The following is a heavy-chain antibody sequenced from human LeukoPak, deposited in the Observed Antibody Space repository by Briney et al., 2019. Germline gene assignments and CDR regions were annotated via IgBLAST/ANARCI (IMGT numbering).Heavy chain of an antibody. CDR2: IYYSGST. CDR1: VYSINTYY. J-gene: IGHJ5*02. D-gene: IGHD3-10*01. V-gene: IGHV4-59*01. CDR3: ARSEGVYYGSGSSGSYYPHWFDP. Sequence: SETLSLTCTISVYSINTYYWSWIRQPPGKGLEWIGYIYYSGSTKYNPSLQSRVTISLDTSKKQFSLKLNSVTAADTAVYYCARSEGVYYGSGSSGSYYPHWFDPWGRGILVTVSS.